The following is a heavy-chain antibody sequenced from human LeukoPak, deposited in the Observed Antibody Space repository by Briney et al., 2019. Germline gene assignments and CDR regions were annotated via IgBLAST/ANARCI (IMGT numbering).Heavy chain of an antibody. CDR1: GGSISSSSYY. CDR3: ATQYRGAIRGGAFDV. J-gene: IGHJ3*01. V-gene: IGHV4-39*01. CDR2: IYYGGST. D-gene: IGHD1-26*01. Sequence: SETLSLTCTVSGGSISSSSYYWGWIRQPPGKGLEWIGSIYYGGSTYYNSSLKSRVTVYADTSKNQFSWKLSSVAAAETAVYYCATQYRGAIRGGAFDVWGQGTMVTVS.